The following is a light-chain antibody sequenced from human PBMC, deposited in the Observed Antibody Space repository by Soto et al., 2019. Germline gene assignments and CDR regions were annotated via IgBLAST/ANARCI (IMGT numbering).Light chain of an antibody. J-gene: IGLJ1*01. CDR1: SSDIGGFNY. V-gene: IGLV2-14*01. Sequence: QSALTQPASVSGSPGQSITISCTGTSSDIGGFNYVSWYQQHPGTAPKLIIYEVSNRPSGISNRFSGSKSGNTASLTISGLQAEDEADYYCSSYTSSSPYVFGTGTKLTVL. CDR2: EVS. CDR3: SSYTSSSPYV.